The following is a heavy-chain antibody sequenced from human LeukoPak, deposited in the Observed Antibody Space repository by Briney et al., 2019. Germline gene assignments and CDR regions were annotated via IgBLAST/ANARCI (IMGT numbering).Heavy chain of an antibody. CDR2: IPGSGGST. CDR1: GFTFTSYT. V-gene: IGHV3-23*01. CDR3: AKEARYCGSGFYFLVDY. D-gene: IGHD2-21*02. Sequence: GGSLRLSCAASGFTFTSYTMTWVRQAPGKGREWVSAIPGSGGSTFYADPVKGRFTISRDNSKNTLYLQMNSLGAEDTAVDYCAKEARYCGSGFYFLVDYWGQGTLVTVSS. J-gene: IGHJ4*02.